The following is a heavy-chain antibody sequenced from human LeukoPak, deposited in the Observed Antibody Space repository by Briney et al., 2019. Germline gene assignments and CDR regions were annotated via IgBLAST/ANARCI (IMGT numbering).Heavy chain of an antibody. CDR1: GFTFDDYA. D-gene: IGHD6-19*01. CDR2: ISYDGSNK. Sequence: GGSLRLSCAASGFTFDDYAMHWVRQAPGKGLEWVAVISYDGSNKYYADSVKGRFTISRDNSKNTLYLQMNSLRAEDTAVYYCAKDRRSSGWKNAFDIWGQGTMVTVSS. J-gene: IGHJ3*02. CDR3: AKDRRSSGWKNAFDI. V-gene: IGHV3-30*18.